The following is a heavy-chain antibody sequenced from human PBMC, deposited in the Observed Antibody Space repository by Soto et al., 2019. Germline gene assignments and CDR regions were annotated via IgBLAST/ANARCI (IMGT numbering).Heavy chain of an antibody. V-gene: IGHV3-7*01. CDR1: GFTLRSYW. Sequence: EAQLVESGGGLVQPGGSLRLSCAASGFTLRSYWMNWVRQAPGKGLEWVATIKQDGSAKLYVDSVKGRFTISRDNANNSLYLQMNNLRAEDTAVYYCAGGAGWLIDYWGHGTLVTVSS. D-gene: IGHD6-19*01. CDR3: AGGAGWLIDY. J-gene: IGHJ4*01. CDR2: IKQDGSAK.